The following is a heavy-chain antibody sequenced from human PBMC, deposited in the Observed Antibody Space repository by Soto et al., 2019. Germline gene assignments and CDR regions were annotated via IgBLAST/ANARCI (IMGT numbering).Heavy chain of an antibody. D-gene: IGHD3-10*01. CDR1: GGSFSGYY. J-gene: IGHJ6*03. CDR3: ASSPPMVRGVKYYYYMDV. Sequence: QVQLQQWGAGLLKPSETLSLTCAVYGGSFSGYYWSWIRQPPGKGLEWIGEINHSGSTNYDPSLKNRVTISVDTSKNQFSLMLSSVTAADTAVYYCASSPPMVRGVKYYYYMDVWGKGTTVTVSS. V-gene: IGHV4-34*01. CDR2: INHSGST.